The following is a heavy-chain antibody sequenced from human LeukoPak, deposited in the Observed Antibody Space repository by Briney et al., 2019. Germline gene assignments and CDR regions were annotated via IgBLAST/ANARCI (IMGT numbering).Heavy chain of an antibody. CDR3: AREVKRIAVAGTGWFDP. J-gene: IGHJ5*02. V-gene: IGHV1-18*04. D-gene: IGHD6-19*01. Sequence: ASVKVSCKASGYTFTSYGISWVRQAPGQGLEWMGWISAYNGNTNYAQKLQGRVTMTTDTSTSTAYMELSSLRSEDTAVYYCAREVKRIAVAGTGWFDPWGQGTLVTVSS. CDR1: GYTFTSYG. CDR2: ISAYNGNT.